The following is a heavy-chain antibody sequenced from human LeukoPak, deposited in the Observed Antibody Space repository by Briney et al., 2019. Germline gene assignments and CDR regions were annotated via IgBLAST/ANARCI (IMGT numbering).Heavy chain of an antibody. V-gene: IGHV3-23*01. CDR3: AKDRINDSGDFTAFDI. CDR2: ISGSGGSK. CDR1: GFTFSMYA. D-gene: IGHD4-17*01. J-gene: IGHJ3*02. Sequence: GGSLRLSCTASGFTFSMYAMSWVRQAPGKGLEWVSGISGSGGSKYYADSVTGRFAISRDNSNNMLYLQMNSLRAEDTAVYYCAKDRINDSGDFTAFDIWGQGTMVTVSS.